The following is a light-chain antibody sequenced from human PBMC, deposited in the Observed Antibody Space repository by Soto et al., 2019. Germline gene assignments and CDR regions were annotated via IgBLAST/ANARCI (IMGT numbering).Light chain of an antibody. J-gene: IGKJ3*01. CDR3: QQYGSPLFT. Sequence: EIVMTQSPATLSVSPGERAALSCRASQSVSSNLAWYQQKPGQAPWLLIYGASSRATGIPDRFSGSGSGTDFTLTISRQEPEDFAVYYCQQYGSPLFTFVPGTVVDIK. V-gene: IGKV3-20*01. CDR1: QSVSSN. CDR2: GAS.